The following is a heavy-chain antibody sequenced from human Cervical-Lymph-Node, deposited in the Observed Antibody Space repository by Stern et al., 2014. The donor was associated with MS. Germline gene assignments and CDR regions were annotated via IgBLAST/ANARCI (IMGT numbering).Heavy chain of an antibody. V-gene: IGHV3-7*01. D-gene: IGHD2-21*02. Sequence: EVQLLESGAGLVQPGGSLRLSCAVSGFTFSSFWMSRVRQAPGQGPEWVTNIKEDGSEKYYVDSVKGRFTVSRDNAKSSLYLHMNSLRAEDTAVYYCAGAYCGGDCPLDYWGQGTLVTVSS. CDR1: GFTFSSFW. J-gene: IGHJ4*02. CDR2: IKEDGSEK. CDR3: AGAYCGGDCPLDY.